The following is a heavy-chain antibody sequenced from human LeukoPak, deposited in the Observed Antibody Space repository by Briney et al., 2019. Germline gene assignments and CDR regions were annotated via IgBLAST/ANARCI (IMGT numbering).Heavy chain of an antibody. CDR2: IYNSGSP. J-gene: IGHJ4*02. D-gene: IGHD3-10*01. CDR1: GGSISSFY. V-gene: IGHV4-4*07. Sequence: SETLSLTCTVSGGSISSFYWSWIRQPAGEGLEWIGRIYNSGSPHYNPSLRSRVTMSVDTSKNQFSLKLSSVTAADTAVYYCARSSGTGSEYWGQGTLVTVSS. CDR3: ARSSGTGSEY.